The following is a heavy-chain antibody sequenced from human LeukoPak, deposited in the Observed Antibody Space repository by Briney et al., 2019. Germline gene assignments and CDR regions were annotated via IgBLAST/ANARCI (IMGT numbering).Heavy chain of an antibody. V-gene: IGHV3-7*03. CDR3: ARDGSPFDF. Sequence: PGGSLRLSCAASGFTFRSYWMSWVRRAPGKGLEWVANIKQDESEKYYVESVKGRFTISRDNARKSLYLQMNSLRADDTALYYCARDGSPFDFWGQGTLVTVSS. J-gene: IGHJ4*02. CDR2: IKQDESEK. CDR1: GFTFRSYW.